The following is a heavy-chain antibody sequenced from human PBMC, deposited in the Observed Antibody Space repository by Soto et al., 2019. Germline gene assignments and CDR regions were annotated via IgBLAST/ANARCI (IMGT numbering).Heavy chain of an antibody. CDR3: AREIQARFYYFFMDV. Sequence: SETLSLTCTVSGGSISSYYWSWIRQPPGKGLEWIGYIYHSGSTNYNPSLESRVTISIDTSKNQISMDLRSVTTADTAVYYCAREIQARFYYFFMDVWGKGTPVTVS. CDR1: GGSISSYY. J-gene: IGHJ6*03. CDR2: IYHSGST. V-gene: IGHV4-59*01. D-gene: IGHD5-18*01.